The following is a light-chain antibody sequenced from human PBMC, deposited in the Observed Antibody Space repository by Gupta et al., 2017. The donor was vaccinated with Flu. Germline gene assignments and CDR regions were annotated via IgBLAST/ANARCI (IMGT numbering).Light chain of an antibody. CDR1: HDITNY. CDR2: DAS. J-gene: IGKJ5*01. Sequence: DIQLTQSPSSLSASVGDRVTISCQASHDITNYLNWYQVKPGKAPKLLIYDASNLETGVPSRVSGSGSGTDFTVIVSSLQPEEIATYYGKQDDDLPITFGQGTRLDIK. V-gene: IGKV1-33*01. CDR3: KQDDDLPIT.